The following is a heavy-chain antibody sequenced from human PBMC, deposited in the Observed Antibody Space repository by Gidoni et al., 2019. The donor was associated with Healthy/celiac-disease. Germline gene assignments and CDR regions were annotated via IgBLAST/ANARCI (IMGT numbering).Heavy chain of an antibody. CDR1: GGSISRGAYS. V-gene: IGHV4-30-4*01. D-gene: IGHD2-21*01. Sequence: QVQLQELGPGLVKPSQTLSLTGTVSGGSISRGAYSWTWVRQPPGKGLEWIGYIYHRGSTYYNPALKSRVIISVDTPKNQFSLKMRSVTAADTAVYYCAGGGTYCGGDCYSEWGQGTLVTVSS. J-gene: IGHJ4*02. CDR3: AGGGTYCGGDCYSE. CDR2: IYHRGST.